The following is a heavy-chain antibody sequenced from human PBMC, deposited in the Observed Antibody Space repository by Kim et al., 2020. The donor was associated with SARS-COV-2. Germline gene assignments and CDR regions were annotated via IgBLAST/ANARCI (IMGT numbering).Heavy chain of an antibody. Sequence: ASVKVSCKASGYTFTSYYMHWVRQAPGQGLEWMGIINPSGGSTSYAQKFQGRVTMTRDTSTSTVYMELSSLRSEDTAVYYCARDGEWDYGDHEGEEYWGEGALVTVSS. CDR2: INPSGGST. J-gene: IGHJ4*02. CDR3: ARDGEWDYGDHEGEEY. CDR1: GYTFTSYY. V-gene: IGHV1-46*01. D-gene: IGHD4-17*01.